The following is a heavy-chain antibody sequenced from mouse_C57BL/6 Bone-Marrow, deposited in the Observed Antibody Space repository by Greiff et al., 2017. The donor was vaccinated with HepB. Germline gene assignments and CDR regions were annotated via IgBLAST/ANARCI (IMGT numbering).Heavy chain of an antibody. V-gene: IGHV1-26*01. CDR2: INPNNGGT. J-gene: IGHJ1*03. D-gene: IGHD1-1*01. Sequence: EVQLQQSGPELVKPGASVKISCKASGYTFTDYYMNWVKQSHGKSLEWIGDINPNNGGTSYNQKFKGKATLTVDKSSSTAYMELRSLTSEDSAVYYCARIRVPYYYGSSYWYFDVWGTGTTVTVSS. CDR3: ARIRVPYYYGSSYWYFDV. CDR1: GYTFTDYY.